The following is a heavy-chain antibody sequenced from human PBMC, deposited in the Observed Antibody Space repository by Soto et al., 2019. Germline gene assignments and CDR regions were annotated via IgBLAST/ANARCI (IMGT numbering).Heavy chain of an antibody. J-gene: IGHJ4*02. Sequence: SETLSLTCTVSGGSISSGGYYWSWIRQHPGKGLEWIGYIYYSGSTYYNPSLKSRVTISVDTSKNQFSLKLSSATAADTAVYYCARVVTFSYYFDYWGQGTLVTVSS. D-gene: IGHD5-18*01. V-gene: IGHV4-31*03. CDR2: IYYSGST. CDR3: ARVVTFSYYFDY. CDR1: GGSISSGGYY.